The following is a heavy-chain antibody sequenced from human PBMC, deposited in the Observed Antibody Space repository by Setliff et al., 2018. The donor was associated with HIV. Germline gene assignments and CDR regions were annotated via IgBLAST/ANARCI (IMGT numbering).Heavy chain of an antibody. Sequence: PGGSLRLSCAASGFNWSSYARRGVRKAPGKGLEWVSAISGSGGSTYYADSVKGRFTISRDNSKNTLYLQMNSLRAEDTAVYYCATHGPEKKQWLADFDYWGQGTLVTVSS. CDR3: ATHGPEKKQWLADFDY. V-gene: IGHV3-23*01. J-gene: IGHJ4*02. CDR2: ISGSGGST. CDR1: GFNWSSYA. D-gene: IGHD6-19*01.